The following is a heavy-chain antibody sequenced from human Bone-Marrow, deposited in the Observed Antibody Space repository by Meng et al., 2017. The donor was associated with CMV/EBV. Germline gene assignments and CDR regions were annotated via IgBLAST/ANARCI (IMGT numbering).Heavy chain of an antibody. CDR3: ARDNRGYDSSGYFEFDY. J-gene: IGHJ4*02. V-gene: IGHV3-53*01. D-gene: IGHD3-22*01. CDR2: IYSGGST. CDR1: GFTVSSNY. Sequence: GGSLRLSCAASGFTVSSNYMSWVRQAPGKGLEWVSVIYSGGSTYYADSVKGRFTISRDNAKNSLYLQMNSLRAEDTALYYCARDNRGYDSSGYFEFDYWGQGTLVTVSS.